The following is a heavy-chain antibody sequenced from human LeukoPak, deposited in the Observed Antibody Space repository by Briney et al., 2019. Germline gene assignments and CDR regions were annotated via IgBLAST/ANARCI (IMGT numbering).Heavy chain of an antibody. J-gene: IGHJ5*02. Sequence: SETLSLTCAVSGGSISSGGYSWSWIRQPPGKGLEWIGYIYHSGSTYYNPSLKSRVTISVDRSKNQFSLKLSSVTAADTAVYYCARAFLPIFSPGDYTRRECWFDPWGQGTLVTVSS. CDR3: ARAFLPIFSPGDYTRRECWFDP. CDR1: GGSISSGGYS. V-gene: IGHV4-30-2*01. D-gene: IGHD4-17*01. CDR2: IYHSGST.